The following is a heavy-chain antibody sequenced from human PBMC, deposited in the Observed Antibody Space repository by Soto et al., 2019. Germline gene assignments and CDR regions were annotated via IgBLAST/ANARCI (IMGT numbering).Heavy chain of an antibody. D-gene: IGHD2-15*01. Sequence: GGSLRLSCAASGFTFSSYSMNWVRQAPGKGLEWVSSISSSSSYIYYADSVKGRFTISRDNAKNSLYLQMNSLRAEDTAVYYCARCSGGSCYGDYWGQGTLVTVSS. V-gene: IGHV3-21*01. CDR2: ISSSSSYI. CDR3: ARCSGGSCYGDY. CDR1: GFTFSSYS. J-gene: IGHJ4*02.